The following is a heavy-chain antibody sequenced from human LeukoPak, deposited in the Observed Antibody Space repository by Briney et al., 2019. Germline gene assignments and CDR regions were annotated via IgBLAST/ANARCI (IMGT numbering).Heavy chain of an antibody. CDR1: GGSISSYY. Sequence: SETLSLTCIVSGGSISSYYWSWIRQPPGKGLEWIGCIYSSGSANSNPSLKSRVTISVDTSKSQFSLKMTSVTAADTAVYYCARQGSGGRAFDIWGQGTMVTVSS. CDR2: IYSSGSA. CDR3: ARQGSGGRAFDI. V-gene: IGHV4-59*08. D-gene: IGHD1-26*01. J-gene: IGHJ3*02.